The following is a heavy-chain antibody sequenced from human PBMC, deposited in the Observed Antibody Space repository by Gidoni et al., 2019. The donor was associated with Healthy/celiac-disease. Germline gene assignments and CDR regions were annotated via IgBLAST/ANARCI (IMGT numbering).Heavy chain of an antibody. CDR2: ISGSGGST. J-gene: IGHJ4*02. V-gene: IGHV3-23*01. CDR1: GFTFSSCA. CDR3: AKDPRGDPEWFGAPFDY. D-gene: IGHD3-10*01. Sequence: EVQLLESGGGLVQPGGSLRLSCAGSGFTFSSCAMSWVRQAPGKGLEWVSAISGSGGSTYYADSVKGRFTISRDNSKNTLYLQMNSLRAEDTAVYYCAKDPRGDPEWFGAPFDYWGQGTLVTVSS.